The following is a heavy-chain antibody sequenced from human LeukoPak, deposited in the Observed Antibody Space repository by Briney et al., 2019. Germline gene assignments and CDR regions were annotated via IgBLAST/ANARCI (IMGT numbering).Heavy chain of an antibody. J-gene: IGHJ4*02. D-gene: IGHD6-13*01. CDR2: IKQDGSEK. V-gene: IGHV3-7*01. CDR1: GFTFSSYW. CDR3: AREGITAAADY. Sequence: GGSLRLSCAASGFTFSSYWMSWVRQAPGKGLEWVANIKQDGSEKYYVDSVEGRFTISRDNAKNSLYLQLNGLRAEDTAVYYCAREGITAAADYWGQGTLVTVSS.